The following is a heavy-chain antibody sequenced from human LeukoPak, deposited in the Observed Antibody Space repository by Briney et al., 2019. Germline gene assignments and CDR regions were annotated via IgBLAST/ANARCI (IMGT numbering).Heavy chain of an antibody. V-gene: IGHV3-30*18. CDR3: AKAGIIAAAAPDY. J-gene: IGHJ4*02. D-gene: IGHD6-13*01. CDR1: GFTFSSYG. Sequence: PGGSLRHSCAASGFTFSSYGMHWVRQAPGKGLEWVAVISYDGSNKYYADSVKGRFTISRDNSKNTLYLQMNSLRAEDTAVYYCAKAGIIAAAAPDYWGQGTLVTVSS. CDR2: ISYDGSNK.